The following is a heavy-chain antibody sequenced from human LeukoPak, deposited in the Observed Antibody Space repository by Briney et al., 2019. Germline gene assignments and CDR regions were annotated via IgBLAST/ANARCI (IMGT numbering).Heavy chain of an antibody. CDR1: GFPFNKAW. Sequence: PVGSLRLSCAASGFPFNKAWMSWVRQAPGKGQEWVGRIYSKTKGGTTDYGAPVKGRFTISRDDAKTMVYLQMNSLKTEDTVMYSCATAHGGDAREGHFDYWGPGTLVTVSS. CDR3: ATAHGGDAREGHFDY. V-gene: IGHV3-15*01. J-gene: IGHJ4*02. CDR2: IYSKTKGGTT. D-gene: IGHD2-21*02.